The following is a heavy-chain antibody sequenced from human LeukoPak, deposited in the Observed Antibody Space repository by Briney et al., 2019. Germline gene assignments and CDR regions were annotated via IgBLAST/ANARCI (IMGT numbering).Heavy chain of an antibody. D-gene: IGHD3-16*01. CDR1: GFTFSSYA. CDR2: ISGSGGST. CDR3: AESDYDYIWGSCGDY. V-gene: IGHV3-23*01. J-gene: IGHJ4*02. Sequence: GGSLRLSCAASGFTFSSYAMSWVRQAPGKGLEWVSAISGSGGSTYYADSVKGRFTISRDNSKNTLYLQMNSLRAEDTAVYYCAESDYDYIWGSCGDYWGQGTLVTVSS.